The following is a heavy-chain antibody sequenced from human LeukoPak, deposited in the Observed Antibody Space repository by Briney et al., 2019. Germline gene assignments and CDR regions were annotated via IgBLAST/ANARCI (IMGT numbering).Heavy chain of an antibody. D-gene: IGHD1-26*01. CDR3: ARDRSGSYYDWFDP. Sequence: ASVKVSFKASGYTFTSFGIIWVRQAPGQGLEWMGWISACNGNTNYAQNLQGRVTMTTDTSTSTAYMELRSLRSDDTAVYYCARDRSGSYYDWFDPWGQGTLVTVSS. J-gene: IGHJ5*02. V-gene: IGHV1-18*01. CDR2: ISACNGNT. CDR1: GYTFTSFG.